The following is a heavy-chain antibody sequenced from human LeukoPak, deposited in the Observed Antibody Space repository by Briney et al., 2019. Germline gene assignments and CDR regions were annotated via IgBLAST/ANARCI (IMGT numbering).Heavy chain of an antibody. CDR3: ARATSGWPSDF. D-gene: IGHD6-19*01. V-gene: IGHV3-48*01. CDR1: GFTFSSYS. Sequence: GGSLRLSCAASGFTFSSYSMNWVRQAPGKGLEWVSYISSSSSTIYYADSVKGRFTISRDNAKNSLFLQLNSLRAEDTGIYYCARATSGWPSDFWGQGTLVTVSS. J-gene: IGHJ4*02. CDR2: ISSSSSTI.